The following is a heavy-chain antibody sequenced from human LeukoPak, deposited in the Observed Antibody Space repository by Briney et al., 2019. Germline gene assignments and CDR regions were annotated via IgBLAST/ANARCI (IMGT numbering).Heavy chain of an antibody. CDR1: GFTVSSNY. CDR3: TTSPAVAS. J-gene: IGHJ5*02. CDR2: IYSGGST. Sequence: GGSLRLSCAASGFTVSSNYMSWVRQAPGKGLEWVSVIYSGGSTFYTDSVKGRFTISRDSSKNTLYLQMNNLKAEDTAVYYCTTSPAVASWGQGTLVTVSS. D-gene: IGHD4-23*01. V-gene: IGHV3-53*01.